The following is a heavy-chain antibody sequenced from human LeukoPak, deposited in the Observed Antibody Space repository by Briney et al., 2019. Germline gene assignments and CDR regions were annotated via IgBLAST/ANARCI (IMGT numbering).Heavy chain of an antibody. CDR1: GGSISSYY. D-gene: IGHD6-19*01. Sequence: SETLSLTCTVSGGSISSYYWSWIRQPPGKGLEWIGYIYYSGSTNYNPSLKSRVTISVDTSKNQFSLKLSSVTAADTAVYYCAGNPPSGWYEGWFDPWGQGTLVTVSS. J-gene: IGHJ5*02. V-gene: IGHV4-59*01. CDR2: IYYSGST. CDR3: AGNPPSGWYEGWFDP.